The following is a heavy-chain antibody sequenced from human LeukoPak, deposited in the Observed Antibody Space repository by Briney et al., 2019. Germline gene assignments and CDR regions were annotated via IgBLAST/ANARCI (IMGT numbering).Heavy chain of an antibody. CDR1: GFTFSSSA. CDR3: AKDFRIGYSAHFDY. Sequence: GGSLRLSCAASGFTFSSSAMSWVRQAPGKGLEWVSAISNNGGYTYYADSVKGRFSISRDNSKNTLYPQMDSLRGEDTAVYYCAKDFRIGYSAHFDYWGQGALVTVSS. D-gene: IGHD2-21*01. CDR2: ISNNGGYT. V-gene: IGHV3-23*01. J-gene: IGHJ4*02.